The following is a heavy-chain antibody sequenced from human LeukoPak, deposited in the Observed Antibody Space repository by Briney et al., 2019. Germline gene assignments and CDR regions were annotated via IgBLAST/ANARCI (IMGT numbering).Heavy chain of an antibody. CDR3: AKGTAGIAADY. V-gene: IGHV3-30*18. CDR1: GFTFSSYG. Sequence: GGSLRLSCAASGFTFSSYGMHWVRQAPGKGLEWVAVISYDGSNKYYADSVKGRFTISRDNSKNTLYLQMNSLRAEDTAVYYCAKGTAGIAADYWGQGTLVTVSS. J-gene: IGHJ4*02. CDR2: ISYDGSNK. D-gene: IGHD6-13*01.